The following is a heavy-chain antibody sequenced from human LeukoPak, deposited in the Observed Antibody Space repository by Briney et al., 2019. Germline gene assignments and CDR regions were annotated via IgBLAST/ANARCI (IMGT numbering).Heavy chain of an antibody. CDR2: INHSGST. D-gene: IGHD3-9*01. CDR1: GESFSGYY. J-gene: IGHJ4*02. V-gene: IGHV4-34*01. Sequence: SETLSLTCAVYGESFSGYYWSWIRQPPGKGLEWIGEINHSGSTNYNPSLKSRVTISVDTSKNQFSLKLSSVTAADTAVYYCARGSVFSDYWGQGTLATVSS. CDR3: ARGSVFSDY.